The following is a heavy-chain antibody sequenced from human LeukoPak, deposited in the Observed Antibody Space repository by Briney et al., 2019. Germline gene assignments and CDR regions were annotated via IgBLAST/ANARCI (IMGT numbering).Heavy chain of an antibody. CDR2: TRAKGFGGTT. V-gene: IGHV3-49*04. D-gene: IGHD5-18*01. CDR3: TRDTPLRGYSYGYTEY. CDR1: GFTFGDYA. Sequence: GGSLRLSCTASGFTFGDYAMSWVRQAPGKGLEWLGFTRAKGFGGTTEHAASVKGRFTISRDDSKSMGYLQMNSLKIDDTAVYYCTRDTPLRGYSYGYTEYWGQGTLVTVSS. J-gene: IGHJ4*02.